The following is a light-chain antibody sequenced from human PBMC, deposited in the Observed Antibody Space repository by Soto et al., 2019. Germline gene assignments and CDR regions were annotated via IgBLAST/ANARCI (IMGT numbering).Light chain of an antibody. CDR1: QTVLYSSDSKNY. J-gene: IGKJ4*01. CDR3: QQYYNMPLA. V-gene: IGKV4-1*01. CDR2: WAS. Sequence: DIVMTQSADSLAVSLGEAATINCKSSQTVLYSSDSKNYLGLYQPKPGQAPKLLINWASMRESGIPDRFSGSGSGSDFTLTISSLQAEDVAIFYCQQYYNMPLAFGGGTKVKIK.